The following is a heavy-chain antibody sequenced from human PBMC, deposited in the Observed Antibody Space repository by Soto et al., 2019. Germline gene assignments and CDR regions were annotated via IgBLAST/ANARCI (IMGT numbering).Heavy chain of an antibody. CDR1: GFTFISNG. Sequence: EVQVLESGGDLAQPGGSLRLSCATSGFTFISNGMSWVRQAPGKGLDWVSGISGSGRNTYYADSVKGRFTISRDNSKNTLFLQMNSLRVEDTAVYYCAKNGLSDSPSAIDSWGQGTLVTVSS. V-gene: IGHV3-23*01. J-gene: IGHJ4*02. D-gene: IGHD2-8*01. CDR3: AKNGLSDSPSAIDS. CDR2: ISGSGRNT.